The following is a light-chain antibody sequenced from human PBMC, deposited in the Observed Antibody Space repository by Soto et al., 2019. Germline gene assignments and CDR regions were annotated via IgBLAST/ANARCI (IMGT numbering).Light chain of an antibody. CDR1: SSDVGAYNY. J-gene: IGLJ3*02. CDR3: SSFASSNTWV. V-gene: IGLV2-8*01. CDR2: EVT. Sequence: QSALTQPPSASGSPGQSVTISCTGTSSDVGAYNYVSWYQQHAGKAPKLVIYEVTKRPSGVPGRFSGSKSANTASLTVSGLQAEDEADYYCSSFASSNTWVFGGGTQLTVL.